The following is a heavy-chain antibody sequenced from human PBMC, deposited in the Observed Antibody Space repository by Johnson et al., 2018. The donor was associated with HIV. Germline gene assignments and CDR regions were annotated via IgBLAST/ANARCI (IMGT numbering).Heavy chain of an antibody. CDR1: GYIFRNYW. CDR2: ISWNSGSI. V-gene: IGHV3-9*01. D-gene: IGHD6-13*01. J-gene: IGHJ3*02. Sequence: VQLVESGGGLVQSGGSLRLSCAASGYIFRNYWMHWVRQAPGKGLEWVSGISWNSGSIGYADSVKGRFTISRDNAKNSLYLQMNSLRAEDTALYYCAKGYSSSWYQDAFDIWGQGTMVTVSS. CDR3: AKGYSSSWYQDAFDI.